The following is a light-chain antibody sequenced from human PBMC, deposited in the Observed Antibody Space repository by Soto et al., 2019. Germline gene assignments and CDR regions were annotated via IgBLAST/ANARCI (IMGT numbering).Light chain of an antibody. CDR3: QYYDLSSSTSV. CDR2: SNA. J-gene: IGLJ1*01. V-gene: IGLV1-40*01. Sequence: QSVLTQPPSVSEAPGQRVTISCTGTSSDIGAGYDVHWYQQLPGAAPKLLIYSNAIRPSGVPDRFSASKSGTSASLAITGLRAEDYFYYYCQYYDLSSSTSVFGTG. CDR1: SSDIGAGYD.